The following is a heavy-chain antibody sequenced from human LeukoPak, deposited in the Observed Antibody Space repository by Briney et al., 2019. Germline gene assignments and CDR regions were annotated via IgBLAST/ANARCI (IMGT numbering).Heavy chain of an antibody. CDR2: ISSMSNFI. V-gene: IGHV3-21*01. CDR3: AIDFEWELLKANAFDI. D-gene: IGHD1-26*01. Sequence: TGGSLRLGCAASGFTFSRYTMSWVRQAAGKGLEGVSSISSMSNFIYYADSLKGRFSISRDNAQNSMYLQMTSLRAKDTAVYYCAIDFEWELLKANAFDIWGQGTMVTVSS. CDR1: GFTFSRYT. J-gene: IGHJ3*02.